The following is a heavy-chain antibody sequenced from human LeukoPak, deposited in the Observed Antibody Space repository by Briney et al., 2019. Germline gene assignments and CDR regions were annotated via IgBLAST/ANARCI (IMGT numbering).Heavy chain of an antibody. CDR2: ISVRSNYR. V-gene: IGHV3-21*01. J-gene: IGHJ4*02. D-gene: IGHD3-22*01. CDR3: VRLRRNSDRSGYYYYYDY. CDR1: GYTFSDFS. Sequence: PGGSLRLSCAACGYTFSDFSVNWVRQAPGKGLEWVSSISVRSNYRYYADSVRGRFTISRDDARDSLFLQMNSLRAEDTAVYFCVRLRRNSDRSGYYYYYDYWGQGTLVTVSS.